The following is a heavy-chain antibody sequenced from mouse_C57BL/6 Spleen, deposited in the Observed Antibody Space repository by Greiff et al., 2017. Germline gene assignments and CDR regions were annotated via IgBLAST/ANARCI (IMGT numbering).Heavy chain of an antibody. CDR3: ARLPTLYYDYDDAPYWYFDV. CDR1: GYTFTSYW. Sequence: QVQLQQSGAELAKPGASVKLSCKASGYTFTSYWMHWVKQRPIQGLEWIGNIDPSDSETHYNQKFKDKATLTVDKSSSTAYMQLSSLTSEDSAVYYCARLPTLYYDYDDAPYWYFDVWGTGTTVTVSS. J-gene: IGHJ1*03. D-gene: IGHD2-4*01. V-gene: IGHV1-52*01. CDR2: IDPSDSET.